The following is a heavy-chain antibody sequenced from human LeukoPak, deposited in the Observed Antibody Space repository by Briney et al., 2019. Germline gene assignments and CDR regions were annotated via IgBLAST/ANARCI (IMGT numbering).Heavy chain of an antibody. CDR2: IWYDGGNK. CDR3: AKVRVTYCVTTPCYGDFDF. Sequence: PGGSLRLSCAASGFTFSAYGMHWVRQAPGEGLEWVAIIWYDGGNKHYADSVKGRFTISRDDSKNTLHLQMNNLRAEDAAVYYCAKVRVTYCVTTPCYGDFDFWGQGTLVTVAS. J-gene: IGHJ4*02. CDR1: GFTFSAYG. D-gene: IGHD2-21*01. V-gene: IGHV3-33*06.